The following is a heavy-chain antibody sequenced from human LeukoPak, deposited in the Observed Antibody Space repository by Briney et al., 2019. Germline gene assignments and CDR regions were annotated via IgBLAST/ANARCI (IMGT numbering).Heavy chain of an antibody. CDR2: IYYSGST. CDR1: GGSISSYY. D-gene: IGHD6-13*01. J-gene: IGHJ6*03. Sequence: PSETLSLTCTVSGGSISSYYWSWIRQPPGKGLEWIGYIYYSGSTNYNPSLKSRVTISVDTSKNQFSLKLSSVTAADTAVYYCARGYSSRNDYYYYMDVWGKGTTVTVSS. CDR3: ARGYSSRNDYYYYMDV. V-gene: IGHV4-59*01.